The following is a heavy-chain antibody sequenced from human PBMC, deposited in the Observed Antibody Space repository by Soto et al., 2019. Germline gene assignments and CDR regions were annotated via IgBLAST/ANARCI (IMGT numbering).Heavy chain of an antibody. V-gene: IGHV5-51*01. CDR2: IYPGDSDP. J-gene: IGHJ4*02. Sequence: SLKISCKVSGYTFTNYWIAWVRQMPGKGLEWMGIIYPGDSDPRYSPPFQGQVTISADKSISTAYLQWISLKASDTAMYYCALTRTNCYGSTTVNKCFDSWGQGTLVTVSS. CDR1: GYTFTNYW. D-gene: IGHD2-2*01. CDR3: ALTRTNCYGSTTVNKCFDS.